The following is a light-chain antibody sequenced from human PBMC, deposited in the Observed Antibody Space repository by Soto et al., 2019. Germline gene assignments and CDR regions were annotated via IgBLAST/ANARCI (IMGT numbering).Light chain of an antibody. Sequence: EIVLTQSPATLSLSPGERATLSCRASQSVSNYLAWYQQKPGQAPRLLIYDASNRASGIPARFSGSGSGTDFPPTISSLDPEDFAVYYCQQRSNWPPVTFGGGTKVEIK. CDR1: QSVSNY. J-gene: IGKJ4*01. CDR2: DAS. CDR3: QQRSNWPPVT. V-gene: IGKV3-11*01.